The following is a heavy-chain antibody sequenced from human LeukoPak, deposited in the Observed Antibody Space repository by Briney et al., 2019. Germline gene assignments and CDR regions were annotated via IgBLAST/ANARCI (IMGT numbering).Heavy chain of an antibody. J-gene: IGHJ4*02. V-gene: IGHV4-39*01. CDR2: IYYSGST. Sequence: PSETLSLTCTVSGGSISSSSYYWGWIRQPPGKGLEWIGSIYYSGSTYYSASLKSRVTISIDTSKNQFSLKLRSVTAADTAVYYCARGANYYDSSGYSATFDYWGQGTLVTVSS. CDR3: ARGANYYDSSGYSATFDY. D-gene: IGHD3-22*01. CDR1: GGSISSSSYY.